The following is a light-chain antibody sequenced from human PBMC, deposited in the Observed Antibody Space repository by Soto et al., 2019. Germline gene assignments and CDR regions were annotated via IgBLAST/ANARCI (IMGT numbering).Light chain of an antibody. CDR3: QQYSTWPRYT. Sequence: EIVMTQFPATLSVSPGERATLSCRASQSVRINVAWYQQKPGQAPRVLMYGASTRATDVPDRFSGSGSGTEFTLTISSLQSEDFAVYYCQQYSTWPRYTFAQGTKLEIK. CDR2: GAS. J-gene: IGKJ2*01. CDR1: QSVRIN. V-gene: IGKV3-15*01.